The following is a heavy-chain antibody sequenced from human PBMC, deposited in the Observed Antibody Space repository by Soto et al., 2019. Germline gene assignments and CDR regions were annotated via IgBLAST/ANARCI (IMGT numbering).Heavy chain of an antibody. V-gene: IGHV4-31*03. CDR1: GGSISSGGYY. J-gene: IGHJ5*02. CDR3: ARSVFP. CDR2: IYNSGST. Sequence: QVQLQESGPGLVKPSQTLSLTCTVSGGSISSGGYYWSWIRQHPGKGLAWIGYIYNSGSTYYNPSLTCRVTISVDTSKTQFALKLTSVTAADTAVYYCARSVFPWGQGTLVTVSS.